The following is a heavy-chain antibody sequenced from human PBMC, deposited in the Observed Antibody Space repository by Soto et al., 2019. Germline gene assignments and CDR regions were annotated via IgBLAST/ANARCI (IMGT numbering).Heavy chain of an antibody. CDR2: MGNDGITT. D-gene: IGHD1-26*01. J-gene: IGHJ3*02. CDR1: AFTFSTYG. Sequence: ESGGGVVQPGRSLRLSCAASAFTFSTYGMHWVRQAPGKGLEWVAVMGNDGITTFYADSVKGRFTISRDNSKNTLFLQMNSLRADDTAVYYCAKEFQWELHAFDIWGQGTMVTVSS. V-gene: IGHV3-30*18. CDR3: AKEFQWELHAFDI.